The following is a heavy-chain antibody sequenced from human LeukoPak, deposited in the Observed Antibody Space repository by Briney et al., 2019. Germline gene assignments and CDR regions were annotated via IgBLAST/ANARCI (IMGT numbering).Heavy chain of an antibody. J-gene: IGHJ5*02. Sequence: ASVKVSCKASGYTFTGYYMHWVRQAPGQVLVWMGWINPNSGGTNYAQKFQGRVTMTRDTSISTAYMELSRLRSDDTAVYYCARQFDYGDYRRFDPWGQGTLVTVSS. D-gene: IGHD4-17*01. CDR1: GYTFTGYY. CDR3: ARQFDYGDYRRFDP. V-gene: IGHV1-2*02. CDR2: INPNSGGT.